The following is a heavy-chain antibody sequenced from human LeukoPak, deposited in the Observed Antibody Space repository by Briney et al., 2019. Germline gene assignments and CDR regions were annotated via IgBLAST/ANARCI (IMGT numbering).Heavy chain of an antibody. CDR3: ARDLVYGSGSYDY. Sequence: GGSLRPSCGASGFTFSSYWMHWVRQAPGKGLVWVSRIRPDGTGTNYADSVKGRFTISRDNAKNTLYLQMNSLRAEDTAVYYCARDLVYGSGSYDYWGQGTLVTVSS. D-gene: IGHD3-10*01. CDR1: GFTFSSYW. V-gene: IGHV3-74*01. CDR2: IRPDGTGT. J-gene: IGHJ4*02.